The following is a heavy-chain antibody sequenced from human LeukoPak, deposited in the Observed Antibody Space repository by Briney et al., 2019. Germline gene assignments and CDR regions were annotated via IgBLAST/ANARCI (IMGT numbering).Heavy chain of an antibody. CDR1: GGSFSFYY. J-gene: IGHJ3*02. V-gene: IGHV4-34*01. D-gene: IGHD4-17*01. CDR3: ARRNYGDSDDAFDI. CDR2: INHSGST. Sequence: SETLSLTCAVYGGSFSFYYWSWIRQTPGKGLEWIGEINHSGSTNYNPSLKSRVTFSVDTSKNQFSLKVDSLTAADTAVYYCARRNYGDSDDAFDIWGQGTMVTVSS.